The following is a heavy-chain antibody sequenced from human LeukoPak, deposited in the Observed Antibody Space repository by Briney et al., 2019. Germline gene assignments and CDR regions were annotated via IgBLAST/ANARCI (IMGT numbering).Heavy chain of an antibody. CDR1: GGTFSGYA. Sequence: VASVKVSCKASGGTFSGYAISWVRQAPGQGLEWMGGIIPIFGTANYAQKFQGRVTITADESTSTAYMELSSLRSEDTAVYYCARDGSGYGMDVWGQGTTVTVSS. CDR2: IIPIFGTA. J-gene: IGHJ6*02. V-gene: IGHV1-69*13. CDR3: ARDGSGYGMDV. D-gene: IGHD3-10*01.